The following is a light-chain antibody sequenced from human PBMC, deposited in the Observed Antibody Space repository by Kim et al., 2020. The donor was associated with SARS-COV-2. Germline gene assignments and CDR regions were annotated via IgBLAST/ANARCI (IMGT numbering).Light chain of an antibody. V-gene: IGLV6-57*04. CDR2: ENN. J-gene: IGLJ2*01. CDR1: SGDIASNY. Sequence: NFMLTQPHSVSGSPGKTVTISCTRSSGDIASNYVQWCQQRPGSAPTTVIVENNQRPSGGPDRFSGSIDSSSNSASLTISGLKTEDEADYYSHSYDSNNHVVFGGGTQLTVL. CDR3: HSYDSNNHVV.